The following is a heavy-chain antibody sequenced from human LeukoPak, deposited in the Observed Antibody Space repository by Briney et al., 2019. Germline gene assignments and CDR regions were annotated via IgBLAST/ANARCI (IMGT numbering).Heavy chain of an antibody. V-gene: IGHV1-18*01. D-gene: IGHD5-12*01. CDR1: GYTFTSYG. CDR3: AREKYSGYDSNSPPWFDP. Sequence: ASVKVSCKASGYTFTSYGISWVRQAPGQGLEWMGWISAYNGNTNYAQKLQGRVTMTTDTSTSTAYMELRSLRSDDTAVYYCAREKYSGYDSNSPPWFDPWGQGTLVTVSS. CDR2: ISAYNGNT. J-gene: IGHJ5*02.